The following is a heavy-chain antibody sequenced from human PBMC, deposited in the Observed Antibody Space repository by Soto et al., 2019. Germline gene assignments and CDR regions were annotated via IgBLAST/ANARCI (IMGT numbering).Heavy chain of an antibody. Sequence: ESVGGVVQPGRSLRLSCAASGFTFSSYGMHWVRQAPGKGLEWVAVIWYDGSNKYYADSVKGRFTISRDNSKNTLYLQMNSLRAEDTAVYYCARAYYYDSSGYYGYYYYGMDVWGQGTTVTVSS. CDR1: GFTFSSYG. CDR3: ARAYYYDSSGYYGYYYYGMDV. D-gene: IGHD3-22*01. J-gene: IGHJ6*02. V-gene: IGHV3-33*01. CDR2: IWYDGSNK.